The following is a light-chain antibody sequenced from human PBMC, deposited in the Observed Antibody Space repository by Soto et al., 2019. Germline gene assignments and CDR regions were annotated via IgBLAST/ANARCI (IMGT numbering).Light chain of an antibody. CDR3: QQYNYWPIT. J-gene: IGKJ1*01. CDR1: QSVADN. CDR2: GAS. Sequence: ELVMTQSPATLSVSPGERVTLSCRSSQSVADNLAWFQQKPGQGPRLLIYGASTRATGIPARFSGSGSETDFTLTVSSLRSEDSAVYYCQQYNYWPITFGQGTKVDIK. V-gene: IGKV3-15*01.